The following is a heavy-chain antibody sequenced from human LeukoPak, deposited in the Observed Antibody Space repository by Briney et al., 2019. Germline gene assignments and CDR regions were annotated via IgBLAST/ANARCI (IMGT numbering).Heavy chain of an antibody. D-gene: IGHD3-22*01. CDR3: ARDPLYYYDSSRGAFDI. Sequence: GASVKVSCKASGYTFTSYAIHWVRQAPGQGLEWMGRINPNSGDTNYAQKFQGRVTMTRDTSISTAYMELSRLRSDDTAVYYCARDPLYYYDSSRGAFDIWGQGTMVTVSS. J-gene: IGHJ3*02. CDR2: INPNSGDT. CDR1: GYTFTSYA. V-gene: IGHV1-2*06.